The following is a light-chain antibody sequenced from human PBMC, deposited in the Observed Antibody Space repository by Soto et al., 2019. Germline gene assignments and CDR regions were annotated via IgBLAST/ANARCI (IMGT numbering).Light chain of an antibody. CDR2: KDS. V-gene: IGLV3-1*01. J-gene: IGLJ3*02. Sequence: SYELTQPPSVSVSPGQTASITCSGDKLGNKYACWYQQKPGQSPVLVIYKDSRRPSGIPERFSGSNSGNTATLTISGTQAMDEADYYCQVWDRRTRVFGGGTQLTVL. CDR3: QVWDRRTRV. CDR1: KLGNKY.